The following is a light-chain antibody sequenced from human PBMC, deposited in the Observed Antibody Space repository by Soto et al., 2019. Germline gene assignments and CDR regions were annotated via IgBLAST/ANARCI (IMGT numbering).Light chain of an antibody. V-gene: IGKV2-28*01. CDR3: MQALRTTIT. Sequence: DIVMTQSPLSLPVTPGEPASISCRSSQSLRHSNGYNYLDWYLQKPGQSPQLLIYLGSNRASGVPDRFSGRGSGTDSTLKISRVEAEDVGVYYCMQALRTTITFGQGTRLEIK. CDR2: LGS. CDR1: QSLRHSNGYNY. J-gene: IGKJ5*01.